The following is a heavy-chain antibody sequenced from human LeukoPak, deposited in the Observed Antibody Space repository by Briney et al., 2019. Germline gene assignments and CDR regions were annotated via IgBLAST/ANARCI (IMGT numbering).Heavy chain of an antibody. CDR2: IHYTGST. Sequence: SETLSLTCTVSGGSISGYYWSWIRQLPGKGLQFIGYIHYTGSTNYNPSLESRVTLSVDTSKNQFSLKLRSVTAADTAVYYCARLSKDTVVLPAALAHYFDYWGQGTLVTVSS. CDR1: GGSISGYY. D-gene: IGHD2-2*01. CDR3: ARLSKDTVVLPAALAHYFDY. J-gene: IGHJ4*02. V-gene: IGHV4-59*08.